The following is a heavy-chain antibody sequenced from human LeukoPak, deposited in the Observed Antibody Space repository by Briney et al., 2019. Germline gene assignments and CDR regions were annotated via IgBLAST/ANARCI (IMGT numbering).Heavy chain of an antibody. J-gene: IGHJ6*03. CDR3: ARAYSYDFWSGYYRNYYYYMDV. Sequence: GGSLRLSCAAYGFTFSSYSMNWVRQAPGKGLEWVSYISSSSSTIYYADSVKGRFTISRDNAKNSLYLQMNSLRAEDTAVYYCARAYSYDFWSGYYRNYYYYMDVWGKGTTVTVSS. V-gene: IGHV3-48*04. D-gene: IGHD3-3*01. CDR1: GFTFSSYS. CDR2: ISSSSSTI.